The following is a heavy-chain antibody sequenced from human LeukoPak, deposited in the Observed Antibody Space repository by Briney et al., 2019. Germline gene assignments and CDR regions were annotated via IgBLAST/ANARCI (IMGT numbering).Heavy chain of an antibody. J-gene: IGHJ5*02. D-gene: IGHD4/OR15-4a*01. CDR1: GGSISSYY. V-gene: IGHV4-59*01. CDR2: IYYSGST. Sequence: SSETLSLTCTVSGGSISSYYWTWIRQPPGKGLECIGYIYYSGSTNYNPSLKSRVTISVDTSKNQFSLKLSSVTAADTAVYYCARYLDYYNWFDPWGQGTLVTVSS. CDR3: ARYLDYYNWFDP.